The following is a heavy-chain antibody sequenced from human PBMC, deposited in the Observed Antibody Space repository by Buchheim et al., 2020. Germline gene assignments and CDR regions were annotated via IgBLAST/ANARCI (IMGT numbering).Heavy chain of an antibody. V-gene: IGHV3-48*01. J-gene: IGHJ4*02. CDR2: ISSSSTTT. D-gene: IGHD3-9*01. Sequence: EVQLVESGGDLVQPGGSLRLSCEVSGFTFSNYHMNWVRQAPGKGLEWVSYISSSSTTTKYAGSVEGRFTISRDTAKNSLYLQMNSLRVEDTAVYYCARDHHDILSGYGPDGIGYWGQGTL. CDR3: ARDHHDILSGYGPDGIGY. CDR1: GFTFSNYH.